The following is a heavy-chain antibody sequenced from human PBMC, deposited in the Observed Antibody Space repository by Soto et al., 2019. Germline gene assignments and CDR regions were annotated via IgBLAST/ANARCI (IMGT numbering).Heavy chain of an antibody. CDR2: FYYTGST. CDR1: GDSLTNYY. CDR3: ASGYASGWYPF. J-gene: IGHJ4*02. V-gene: IGHV4-59*08. D-gene: IGHD6-19*01. Sequence: ETLSLTCTVSGDSLTNYYWIWIRQPPGKGLEWIGCFYYTGSTNYNPSLKSRVTMSLDTSKNQFSLNLSAVTAADTAVYFCASGYASGWYPFWGQGALVTVSS.